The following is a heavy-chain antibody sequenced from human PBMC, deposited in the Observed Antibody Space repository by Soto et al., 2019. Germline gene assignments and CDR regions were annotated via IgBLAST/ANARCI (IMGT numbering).Heavy chain of an antibody. J-gene: IGHJ6*02. CDR2: INHSGST. V-gene: IGHV4-34*01. CDR1: GGSFSGYY. CDR3: ARGQGRSRPGGPYYYYGIDV. D-gene: IGHD3-16*01. Sequence: SETLSLTCAVYGGSFSGYYWSWIRQPPGQGMEWIGEINHSGSTNYNPSLKSRVTISVDTSQNQFSLKLSSVTAADTAVYYCARGQGRSRPGGPYYYYGIDVWGQGTTVTVS.